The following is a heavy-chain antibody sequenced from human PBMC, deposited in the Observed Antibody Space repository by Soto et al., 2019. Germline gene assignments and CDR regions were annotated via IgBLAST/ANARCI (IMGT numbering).Heavy chain of an antibody. V-gene: IGHV1-69*01. J-gene: IGHJ5*01. D-gene: IGHD3-3*01. CDR1: GGTFYTYA. Sequence: QVHLVQSGAEVKRPGSSVRVSCRASGGTFYTYAFTWVRQAPGQGLEWMGGITPMIGTTKYAQKFHGRVTFAADESASTAYMELSTLRSDDTAVYYFARDVSVMTSVFGFWGQGTLITVSS. CDR2: ITPMIGTT. CDR3: ARDVSVMTSVFGF.